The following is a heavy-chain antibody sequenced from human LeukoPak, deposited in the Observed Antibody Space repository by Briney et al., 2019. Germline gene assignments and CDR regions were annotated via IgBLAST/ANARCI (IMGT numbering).Heavy chain of an antibody. CDR3: ARVKERWRDSSGCNDL. J-gene: IGHJ5*02. Sequence: PGGSLRLSCAASGFTFSNYAMKWVRQAPGKGLEWVSFISRTSSLIYYADSVQGRFTISRDNAKNSLYLQMNSLRAEDMAVYYCARVKERWRDSSGCNDLWGQGTLVTVSS. CDR2: ISRTSSLI. V-gene: IGHV3-48*01. CDR1: GFTFSNYA. D-gene: IGHD3-22*01.